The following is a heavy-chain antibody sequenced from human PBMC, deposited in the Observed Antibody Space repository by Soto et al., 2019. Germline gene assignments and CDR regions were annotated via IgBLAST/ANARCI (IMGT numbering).Heavy chain of an antibody. Sequence: GGSLRLSCAASGFTFSSYSMNWVRQAPGKGLEWVSSISSSSSYIYYADSVKGRFTISRDNAKNSLYLQMNSLRAEDTAVYYCVKDPDSGSYYGFDIWGQGTMVTVSS. V-gene: IGHV3-21*01. D-gene: IGHD1-26*01. CDR1: GFTFSSYS. CDR2: ISSSSSYI. CDR3: VKDPDSGSYYGFDI. J-gene: IGHJ3*02.